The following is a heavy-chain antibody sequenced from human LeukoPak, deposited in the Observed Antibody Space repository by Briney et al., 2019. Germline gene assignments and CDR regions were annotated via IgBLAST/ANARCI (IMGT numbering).Heavy chain of an antibody. J-gene: IGHJ4*02. D-gene: IGHD3-22*01. CDR3: AGLQTYYYDSSGHDFDY. V-gene: IGHV4-59*01. CDR2: IYYSGST. CDR1: GGSISSYY. Sequence: PSETLSLTCTVSGGSISSYYWSWIRQPPGKGLEWIGYIYYSGSTNYNPSLKSRVTISVDTSKNQFSLKLSPVTAADTAVYYCAGLQTYYYDSSGHDFDYWGQGTLVTVSS.